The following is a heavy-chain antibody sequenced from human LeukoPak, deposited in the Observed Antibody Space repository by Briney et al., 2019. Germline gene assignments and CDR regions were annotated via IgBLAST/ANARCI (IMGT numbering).Heavy chain of an antibody. V-gene: IGHV4-34*01. CDR1: GGSFSGYY. D-gene: IGHD3-9*01. CDR3: ARGHRIPRYFDWLLSGFYYMDV. J-gene: IGHJ6*03. Sequence: SETLSLTCAVYGGSFSGYYWSWIRQPPGKGLEGIGEINHSGSTNYNPSLKSRGTISVDTSKTQFSLKLSSVTAADTAVYYCARGHRIPRYFDWLLSGFYYMDVWGKGTTVTVSS. CDR2: INHSGST.